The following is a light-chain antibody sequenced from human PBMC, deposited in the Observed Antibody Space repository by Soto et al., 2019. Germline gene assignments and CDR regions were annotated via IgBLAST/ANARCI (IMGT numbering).Light chain of an antibody. J-gene: IGKJ1*01. CDR1: QSVSNNY. V-gene: IGKV3-20*01. CDR3: QQYGSSGT. CDR2: GAS. Sequence: EIVMTQSPVTLSVSPGERATVSFRASQSVSNNYLAWYQQKPGQAPRLLIYGASNRATGIPDRFSGSGSGTDFTLTISRLEPEDFAVYYCQQYGSSGTFGQGTKVDIK.